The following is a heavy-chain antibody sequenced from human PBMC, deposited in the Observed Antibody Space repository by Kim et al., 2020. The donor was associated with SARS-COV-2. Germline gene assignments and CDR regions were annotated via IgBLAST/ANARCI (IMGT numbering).Heavy chain of an antibody. Sequence: SETLSLTCTVSGGSISSYYWSWIRQPPGKGLEWIGYIYNSGSTNYNPSLKSRVTISVDTSKNQFSLKLSSVTAADTAVYYCARAPPVPVFGLVTAFDYW. CDR3: ARAPPVPVFGLVTAFDY. J-gene: IGHJ4*01. CDR1: GGSISSYY. V-gene: IGHV4-59*13. D-gene: IGHD3-3*01. CDR2: IYNSGST.